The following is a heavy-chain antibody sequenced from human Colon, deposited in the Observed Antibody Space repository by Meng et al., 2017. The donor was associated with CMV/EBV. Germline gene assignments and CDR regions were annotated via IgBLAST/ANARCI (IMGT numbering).Heavy chain of an antibody. CDR3: ARGGNGITVLGGVFMGASFDN. J-gene: IGHJ4*02. D-gene: IGHD3-16*01. Sequence: GESLKISCAASGFTFSSYEMNWVRQAPGKGLEWVSYISSSGSTIYYADSVKGRFTISRDTDENTLHLQMNSLRPEDTAVYFCARGGNGITVLGGVFMGASFDNWGRGTLVTVSS. CDR1: GFTFSSYE. CDR2: ISSSGSTI. V-gene: IGHV3-48*03.